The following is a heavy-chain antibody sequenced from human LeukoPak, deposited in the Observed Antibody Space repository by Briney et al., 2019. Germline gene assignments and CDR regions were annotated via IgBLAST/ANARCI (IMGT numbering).Heavy chain of an antibody. CDR1: GFTFSSYA. V-gene: IGHV3-23*01. CDR3: ARVQASSFFFDY. CDR2: IGSSGGNT. J-gene: IGHJ4*02. D-gene: IGHD3-16*02. Sequence: GGSLRLSCAASGFTFSSYAMRWVRQAPGKGLEWVSTIGSSGGNTYYADSVKGRFTLSRDISKNTLSLQMNNLRAEDTAVYYCARVQASSFFFDYWGLGTLVTVSS.